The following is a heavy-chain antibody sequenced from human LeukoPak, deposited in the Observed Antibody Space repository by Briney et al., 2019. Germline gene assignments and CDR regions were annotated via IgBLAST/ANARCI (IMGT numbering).Heavy chain of an antibody. Sequence: PGGSLRLSCTASGFTFGDYAMSWVRQAPGKGLEWVGFIRSKAYGGTTEYAASVKGRFTISRDDSKSIAYLQMNSLKTEDTAVYYCTRSHLTDEGWFDPWGQGTLVTVSS. CDR3: TRSHLTDEGWFDP. CDR1: GFTFGDYA. D-gene: IGHD3-9*01. J-gene: IGHJ5*02. V-gene: IGHV3-49*04. CDR2: IRSKAYGGTT.